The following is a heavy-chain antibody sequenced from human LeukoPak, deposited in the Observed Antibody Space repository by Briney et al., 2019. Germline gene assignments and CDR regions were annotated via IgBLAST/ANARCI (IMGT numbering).Heavy chain of an antibody. D-gene: IGHD3-16*01. J-gene: IGHJ4*02. V-gene: IGHV4-59*08. CDR1: GASISNYY. Sequence: PSETLSLTCNGSGASISNYYWSWLRQTPGEGLEWIGFIYYSGSTDYNPSLKSRVTMSVDTSKNQFSLKLSSVTAADTAVYYCARHYFRDYTFDYWGQGTLVTVSS. CDR2: IYYSGST. CDR3: ARHYFRDYTFDY.